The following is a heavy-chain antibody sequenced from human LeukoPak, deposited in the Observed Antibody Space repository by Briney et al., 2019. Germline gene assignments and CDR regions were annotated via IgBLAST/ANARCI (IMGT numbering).Heavy chain of an antibody. D-gene: IGHD3-10*01. V-gene: IGHV5-51*01. CDR1: GYTFTSYW. J-gene: IGHJ4*02. CDR2: IYPGDSDT. Sequence: GASVKVSCKASGYTFTSYWIDWVRQMPGKGLEWMGIIYPGDSDTRYSPSFQGQVTISADKSISTAYLQWTGLKASDTAMYYCARRGSGSYHYWGQGTLVTVSS. CDR3: ARRGSGSYHY.